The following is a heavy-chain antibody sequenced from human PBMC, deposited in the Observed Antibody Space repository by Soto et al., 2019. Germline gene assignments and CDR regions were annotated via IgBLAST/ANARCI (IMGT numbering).Heavy chain of an antibody. CDR1: GFTFSTSA. J-gene: IGHJ4*02. CDR2: ISSNGDTT. Sequence: GGSLRLSCAASGFTFSTSAMHWVRQAPGMGLEYVSAISSNGDTTYYANSVKGRFTISRDNSKSTLYLQMGSLRIEDMAVYYCARDGSMRYLDYWGQGALVTV. V-gene: IGHV3-64*01. CDR3: ARDGSMRYLDY.